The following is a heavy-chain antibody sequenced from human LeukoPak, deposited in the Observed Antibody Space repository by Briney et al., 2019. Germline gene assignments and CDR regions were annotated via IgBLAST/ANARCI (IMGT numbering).Heavy chain of an antibody. D-gene: IGHD4-23*01. CDR2: IFSILGIA. V-gene: IGHV1-69*04. Sequence: SVKVSCKASGGTFSSYAISWVRQPPGQEVEWMGMIFSILGIANYAQKFQGRVRITADKSTSTAYMELSSLRSEDTAGYYCARVRPPRTTVVTLPDYWGQGTLVTVSS. CDR3: ARVRPPRTTVVTLPDY. CDR1: GGTFSSYA. J-gene: IGHJ4*02.